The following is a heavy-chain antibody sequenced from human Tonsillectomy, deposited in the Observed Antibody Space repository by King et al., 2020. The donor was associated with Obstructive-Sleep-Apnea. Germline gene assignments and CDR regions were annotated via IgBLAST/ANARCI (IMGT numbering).Heavy chain of an antibody. V-gene: IGHV3-74*01. D-gene: IGHD1-14*01. CDR3: ATDNGDYFDY. J-gene: IGHJ4*02. CDR2: INSDGRST. Sequence: VQLVESGGGLVQPGGSLRLSCAASGFTFSSYWMHWVRQAPGKGLVWVSRINSDGRSTTYADSVKGRFTISRDNAKNTLYLQVNSLRAEDTAVYYCATDNGDYFDYWGQGTLVTVSS. CDR1: GFTFSSYW.